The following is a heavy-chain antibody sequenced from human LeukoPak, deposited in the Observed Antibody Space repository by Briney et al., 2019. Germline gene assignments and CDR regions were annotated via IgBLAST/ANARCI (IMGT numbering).Heavy chain of an antibody. CDR2: MWYDGSNK. CDR3: AKSIGGVVVVAADY. D-gene: IGHD2-15*01. J-gene: IGHJ4*02. Sequence: GGSLRLSCAASGFTFSSYGMHWVRQAPGKGLEWVAVMWYDGSNKYYVDSVKGRFTISRDNSKNTLYLQMNSLRAEDTAVYYCAKSIGGVVVVAADYWGQGTLVTVSS. CDR1: GFTFSSYG. V-gene: IGHV3-33*06.